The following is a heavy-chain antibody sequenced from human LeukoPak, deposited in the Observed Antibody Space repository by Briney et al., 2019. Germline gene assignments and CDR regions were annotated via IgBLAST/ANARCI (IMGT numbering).Heavy chain of an antibody. V-gene: IGHV5-51*01. CDR1: GYSFTSYW. CDR3: ARLSFLGSYADAFDI. J-gene: IGHJ3*02. D-gene: IGHD1-26*01. Sequence: GESLKTSCKGSGYSFTSYWIGWVRQMPGKGLEWMGIIYPGDSDTRYSPSFQGQVTISADKSISTAYLQWSSLKASDTAMYYCARLSFLGSYADAFDIWGQGTMVTVSS. CDR2: IYPGDSDT.